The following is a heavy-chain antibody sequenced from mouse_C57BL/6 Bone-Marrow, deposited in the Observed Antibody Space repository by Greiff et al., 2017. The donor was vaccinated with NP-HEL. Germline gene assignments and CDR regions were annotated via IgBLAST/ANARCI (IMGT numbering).Heavy chain of an antibody. V-gene: IGHV1-26*01. CDR2: INPNNGGT. Sequence: EVQLQQSGPELVKPGASVKISCKASGYTFTDYYMNWVKQSHGKSLEWIGDINPNNGGTSYNQKFKGKATLTVDKSSSTAYMELRSLTSEDSAVYYCVYGNYSDYWGQGTTLTVSS. CDR1: GYTFTDYY. J-gene: IGHJ2*01. CDR3: VYGNYSDY. D-gene: IGHD2-10*02.